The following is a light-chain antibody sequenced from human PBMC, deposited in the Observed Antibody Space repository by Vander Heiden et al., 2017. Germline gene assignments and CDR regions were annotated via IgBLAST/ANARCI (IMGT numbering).Light chain of an antibody. CDR2: DDS. V-gene: IGLV3-21*02. J-gene: IGLJ1*01. CDR3: QVWDSSSDHYV. CDR1: NIGSKS. Sequence: SYVLTQPPSVSVAPGQTARITCGGNNIGSKSVNWYQQKPGQAPVLVVYDDSERPSGIPERLSGSNSGNTATLTISRVEAGDEADYYCQVWDSSSDHYVFGTGTKVTVL.